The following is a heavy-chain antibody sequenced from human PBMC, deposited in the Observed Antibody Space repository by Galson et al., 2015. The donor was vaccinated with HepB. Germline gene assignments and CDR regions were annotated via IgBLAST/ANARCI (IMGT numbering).Heavy chain of an antibody. Sequence: SLRLSCAASGFTSSSYGMHWVRQAPGKGLEWVAVISYDGSNKYYADSVKGRFTISRDNSKNTLYLQMNSLRAEDTAVYYCAKEGEWELRKTFDYWGQGTLVTVSS. CDR2: ISYDGSNK. D-gene: IGHD1-26*01. V-gene: IGHV3-30*18. J-gene: IGHJ4*02. CDR1: GFTSSSYG. CDR3: AKEGEWELRKTFDY.